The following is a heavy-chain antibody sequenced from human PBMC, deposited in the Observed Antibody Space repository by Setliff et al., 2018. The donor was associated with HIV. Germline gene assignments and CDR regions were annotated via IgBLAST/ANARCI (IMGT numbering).Heavy chain of an antibody. CDR3: TRGLNVLSGYTWVV. Sequence: GASVKVSCKASGYIFTSYDIHWVRQATGQGLEWMGRMSPKSGNTGNTQKFRGRITMTRDTSTNTAYMELSSLTSDDTAVYYCTRGLNVLSGYTWVVWGQGTPVPSPQ. V-gene: IGHV1-8*02. D-gene: IGHD3-3*01. J-gene: IGHJ4*02. CDR2: MSPKSGNT. CDR1: GYIFTSYD.